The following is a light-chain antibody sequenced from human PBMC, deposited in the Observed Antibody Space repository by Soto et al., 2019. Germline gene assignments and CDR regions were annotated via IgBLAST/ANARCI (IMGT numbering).Light chain of an antibody. V-gene: IGKV1-12*01. CDR3: QQAMSFPVT. CDR2: AAS. CDR1: QDIASW. J-gene: IGKJ5*01. Sequence: DIQMTQSPSSVSASVGDRVTITCRASQDIASWLAWYQQKPGKAPKLLIYAASSLQSGVPSRFSGSGSATDFTLTISSLQPEDFATYYCQQAMSFPVTFGQGTRLEIK.